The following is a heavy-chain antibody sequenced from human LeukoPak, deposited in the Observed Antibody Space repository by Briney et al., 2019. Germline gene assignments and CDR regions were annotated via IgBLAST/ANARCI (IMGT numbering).Heavy chain of an antibody. J-gene: IGHJ4*02. CDR1: GFTFSSYS. D-gene: IGHD6-13*01. CDR3: ARYSIAAAGEFDY. CDR2: ISSSSSTI. V-gene: IGHV3-48*01. Sequence: PGGSLRLSCAASGFTFSSYSMNWVRQAPGKGLEWVSYISSSSSTIYYADSVKGRFTISRDSAKNSLYLQMNSLRAEDTAVYYCARYSIAAAGEFDYWGQGTLVTVSS.